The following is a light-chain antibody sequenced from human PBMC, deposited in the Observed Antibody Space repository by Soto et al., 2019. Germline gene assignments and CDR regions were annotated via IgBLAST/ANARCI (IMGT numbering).Light chain of an antibody. CDR2: EVT. J-gene: IGLJ1*01. CDR3: ASHAGDHYV. V-gene: IGLV2-8*01. Sequence: ALAQPPSASGSPGQSVTISCTGTSSDVGNYNRVSWYQQKPGKAPKLMIYEVTQRPSGVPDRFSGSKSGNTASLTVSGLQAEDEADYYCASHAGDHYVFGTGTKVTVL. CDR1: SSDVGNYNR.